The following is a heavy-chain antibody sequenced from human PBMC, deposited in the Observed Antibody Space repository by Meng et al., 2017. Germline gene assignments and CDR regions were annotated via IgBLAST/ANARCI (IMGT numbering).Heavy chain of an antibody. CDR3: ARAPKGRTYYYDSSGYYASSFDY. V-gene: IGHV3-21*01. J-gene: IGHJ4*02. Sequence: GESLKISCAASGFTFSDYYMNWVRQAPGKGLEWVSSISSSSSYIYYADSVKGRFTISRDNAKNSLYLQMNSLRAEDTAVYYCARAPKGRTYYYDSSGYYASSFDYWGQGTLVTVSS. CDR1: GFTFSDYY. CDR2: ISSSSSYI. D-gene: IGHD3-22*01.